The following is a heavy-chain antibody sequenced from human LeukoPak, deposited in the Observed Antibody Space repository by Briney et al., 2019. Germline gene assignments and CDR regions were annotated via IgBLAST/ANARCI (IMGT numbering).Heavy chain of an antibody. CDR1: GYSFSSYW. Sequence: GESLKISCKGSGYSFSSYWIGWVRQMPGKGLEWMGIIYPGDSDTRYSPSFQGHVTISADKSISTAYLQWSSLKASDAAMYYCARQSYDILTGHYIDAFDIWGQGTMVTVSS. V-gene: IGHV5-51*01. J-gene: IGHJ3*02. CDR3: ARQSYDILTGHYIDAFDI. D-gene: IGHD3-9*01. CDR2: IYPGDSDT.